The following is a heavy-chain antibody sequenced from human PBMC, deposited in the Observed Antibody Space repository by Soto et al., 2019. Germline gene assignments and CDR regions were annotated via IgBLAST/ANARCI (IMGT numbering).Heavy chain of an antibody. CDR3: ARLYGGNSGMDV. CDR2: IDPSDSYT. Sequence: EVQLVQSGAEVKKPGESLRISCKGSGYSFTSYCVTWVRQMPGKGLEWMGRIDPSDSYTNYNPPCQGHVTSSVDKSISTAYLQWSSLKASDTAMYYCARLYGGNSGMDVWGQGTTVTVSS. CDR1: GYSFTSYC. V-gene: IGHV5-10-1*01. J-gene: IGHJ6*02. D-gene: IGHD4-17*01.